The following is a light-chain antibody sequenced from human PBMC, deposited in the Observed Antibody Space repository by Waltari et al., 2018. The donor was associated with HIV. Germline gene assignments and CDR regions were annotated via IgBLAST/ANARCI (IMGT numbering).Light chain of an antibody. V-gene: IGLV2-14*03. Sequence: QSALTQPASVSGSPGQSITISCPGTSSDVGGYNYVSWYQQHPGKAPKLMIYHVSNRPSGVSNRFSGSKSGNTASLTISGLQAEDEADYYCTSYTSSNTLVIFGGGTKLTVL. J-gene: IGLJ2*01. CDR1: SSDVGGYNY. CDR2: HVS. CDR3: TSYTSSNTLVI.